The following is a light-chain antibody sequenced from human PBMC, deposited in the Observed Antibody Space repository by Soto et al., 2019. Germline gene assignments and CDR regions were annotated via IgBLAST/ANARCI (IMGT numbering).Light chain of an antibody. CDR2: DVT. CDR1: SSDVGGYNS. CDR3: CSYAGRSTHVV. V-gene: IGLV2-11*01. Sequence: QSALTQPRSVSGSPGQSVTISCTGTSSDVGGYNSVSWYQQHPGKAPKLIIYDVTKRPSGVPDRFSASKSGNTASLTISGLQAEDEADYCCCSYAGRSTHVVFGGGTKLTVL. J-gene: IGLJ2*01.